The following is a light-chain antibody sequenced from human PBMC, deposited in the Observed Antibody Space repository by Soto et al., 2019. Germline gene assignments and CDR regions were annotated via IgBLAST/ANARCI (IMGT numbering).Light chain of an antibody. CDR2: RAS. Sequence: EIVMTQSPATLSVSPGERATLSCRASQSVSNRLAWYQQRPGQAPRLLIYRASARATGIPARFSGSGSGTEFTLTISSLQSEDFAIYYCQQSSDWPRTLGQGNKVEIK. CDR3: QQSSDWPRT. V-gene: IGKV3-15*01. CDR1: QSVSNR. J-gene: IGKJ1*01.